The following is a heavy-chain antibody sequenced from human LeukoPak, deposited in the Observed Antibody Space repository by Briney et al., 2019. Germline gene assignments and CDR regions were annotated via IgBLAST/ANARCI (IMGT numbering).Heavy chain of an antibody. D-gene: IGHD2-15*01. V-gene: IGHV4-59*01. CDR2: TYYSGST. J-gene: IGHJ4*02. CDR1: GGSISSYY. CDR3: ARDQCSGGSCYAY. Sequence: NPSETLSLTCTVSGGSISSYYWSWIRQPPGKGLEWIGYTYYSGSTNYNPSLKSRVTISVDTSKNQFSLKLSSVTAADTAVYYCARDQCSGGSCYAYWGQGTLVTVSS.